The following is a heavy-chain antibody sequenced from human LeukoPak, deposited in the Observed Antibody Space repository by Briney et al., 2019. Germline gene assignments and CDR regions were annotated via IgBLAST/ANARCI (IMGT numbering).Heavy chain of an antibody. J-gene: IGHJ5*02. CDR1: GFTLSNYW. CDR3: ARDVVAGTNWFDP. D-gene: IGHD6-19*01. CDR2: LNTDGSST. Sequence: PGGSLRLSCAASGFTLSNYWMHWVRQAPGKGLAWVSRLNTDGSSTSYADSVKGRFTISRDSAKNTLYLQMNSLRAEDTAVYYCARDVVAGTNWFDPWGQGTLVTVSS. V-gene: IGHV3-74*01.